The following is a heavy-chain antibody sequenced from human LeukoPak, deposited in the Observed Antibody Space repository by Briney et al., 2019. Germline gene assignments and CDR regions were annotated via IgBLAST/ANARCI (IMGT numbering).Heavy chain of an antibody. CDR2: IGTAGDT. CDR3: ARGGDYHQYDY. Sequence: GGSLRLSCAAAGFTFSSYDMHWVRHATGKGREWLLAIGTAGDTYYPGSVKGRFTISRENAKNSLYLQMNSLRAGDTAVYYCARGGDYHQYDYWGQGTLVTVSS. V-gene: IGHV3-13*01. CDR1: GFTFSSYD. J-gene: IGHJ4*02. D-gene: IGHD3-16*01.